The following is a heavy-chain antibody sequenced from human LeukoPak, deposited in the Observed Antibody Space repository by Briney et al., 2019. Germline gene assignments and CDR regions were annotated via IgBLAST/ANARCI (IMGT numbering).Heavy chain of an antibody. CDR3: ARLTNVEYSSSW. CDR1: GYSFTSYW. V-gene: IGHV5-10-1*01. J-gene: IGHJ4*02. D-gene: IGHD6-13*01. CDR2: IDPSDSYT. Sequence: GESLKISCQGSGYSFTSYWISWVRQMPGKGLEWMGRIDPSDSYTNYSPSFQGHVTISADKSISTAYLQWSSLKASDTAMYYCARLTNVEYSSSWWGQGTLVTVSS.